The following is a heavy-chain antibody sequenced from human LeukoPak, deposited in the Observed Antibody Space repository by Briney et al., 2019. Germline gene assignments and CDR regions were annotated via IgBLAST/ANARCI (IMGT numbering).Heavy chain of an antibody. J-gene: IGHJ4*02. D-gene: IGHD5/OR15-5a*01. V-gene: IGHV5-51*01. CDR3: ARRAVSRVVSTVDAFDY. CDR2: AYPGDSDT. Sequence: GESLKISCKGSGYSFSEYWIAWVRQMPGKGLEWMGIAYPGDSDTRYSPSFQGQVTISADQSTSTASLQWSSLKASDTAMYYCARRAVSRVVSTVDAFDYWAQGTLVTVSS. CDR1: GYSFSEYW.